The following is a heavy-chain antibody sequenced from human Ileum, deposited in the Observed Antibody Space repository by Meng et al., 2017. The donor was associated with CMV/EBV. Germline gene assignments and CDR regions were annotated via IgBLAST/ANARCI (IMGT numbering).Heavy chain of an antibody. CDR1: GFTFSSYG. CDR2: IRFDGSNE. D-gene: IGHD3-22*01. Sequence: GGSLRLSCAASGFTFSSYGMHWVRQAPGKGLEWVAFIRFDGSNEYSADSVKGRFTISRDNLKNTLYLQMNSLRVEDTAVYYCAKEANYYDSSGYYGSDYWGQGTLVTVSS. CDR3: AKEANYYDSSGYYGSDY. V-gene: IGHV3-30*02. J-gene: IGHJ4*02.